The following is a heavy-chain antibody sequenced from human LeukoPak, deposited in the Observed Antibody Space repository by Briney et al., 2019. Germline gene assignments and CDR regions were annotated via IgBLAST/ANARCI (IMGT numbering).Heavy chain of an antibody. CDR3: AKTNRGSIDY. CDR2: IYSGGST. D-gene: IGHD7-27*01. Sequence: GGSLRLSCAASGFTVSSNYMSWVRQAPGKGLEWVSVIYSGGSTYYADSVKGQFTISRDNSKNTLYLQMNSLRAEDTALYYCAKTNRGSIDYWGQGTLVTVSS. V-gene: IGHV3-53*01. CDR1: GFTVSSNY. J-gene: IGHJ4*02.